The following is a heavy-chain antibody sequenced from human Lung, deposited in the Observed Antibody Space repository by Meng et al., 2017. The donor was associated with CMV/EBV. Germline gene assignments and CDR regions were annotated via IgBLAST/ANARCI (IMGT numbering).Heavy chain of an antibody. CDR3: ARGGGYSSSSAYGMDV. Sequence: ASXXVSXKASGYTFTGYYMHWVRQAPGQGLEWMGWINPNSGGTNYAQKFQGRVTMTRDTSISTAYVELSRLRSDDTAVYYCARGGGYSSSSAYGMDVWGQGNXV. CDR2: INPNSGGT. D-gene: IGHD6-6*01. CDR1: GYTFTGYY. J-gene: IGHJ6*02. V-gene: IGHV1-2*02.